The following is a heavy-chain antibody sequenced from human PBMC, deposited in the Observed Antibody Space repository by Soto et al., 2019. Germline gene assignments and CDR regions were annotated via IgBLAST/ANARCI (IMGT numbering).Heavy chain of an antibody. CDR2: ISAYNGNT. D-gene: IGHD6-13*01. Sequence: QVQLVQSGAEVKKPGASVKVSCKASGYTFTSYGISWVRQAPGQGLEWMGWISAYNGNTNHAQNLQGRVTVTTDTSTSTAYMELRSLRSADTAVYYCAREAAAGTLDYWGQGTLVTVSS. CDR1: GYTFTSYG. CDR3: AREAAAGTLDY. V-gene: IGHV1-18*01. J-gene: IGHJ4*02.